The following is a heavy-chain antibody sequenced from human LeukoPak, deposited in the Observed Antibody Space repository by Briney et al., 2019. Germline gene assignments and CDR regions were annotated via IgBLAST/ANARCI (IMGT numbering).Heavy chain of an antibody. J-gene: IGHJ3*02. CDR1: GFTFSAHY. CDR2: SGNKASSYTT. CDR3: TRGYSGDGIYAFDI. D-gene: IGHD5-12*01. V-gene: IGHV3-72*01. Sequence: GGSLRLSCALSGFTFSAHYIDWVRQAPGKGLEWVGRSGNKASSYTTEYAASVKGRFTISRDDSNNSLYLQMNSLKTEDTAVYWCTRGYSGDGIYAFDIWGQGTMVTVSS.